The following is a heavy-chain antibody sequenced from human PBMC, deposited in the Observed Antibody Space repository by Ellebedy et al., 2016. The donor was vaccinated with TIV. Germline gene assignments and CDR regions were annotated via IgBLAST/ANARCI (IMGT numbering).Heavy chain of an antibody. V-gene: IGHV3-33*08. CDR1: GFTFSNYG. D-gene: IGHD1-26*01. CDR2: IWHDGSHS. CDR3: ASELVGTTDFDY. Sequence: GESLKISCAASGFTFSNYGMHWVRQAPGKGLEWVGIIWHDGSHSYYADSVKGRFTISRDNSKNTVDLQMNSLRADDTAVYYCASELVGTTDFDYWGQGTLVTVSS. J-gene: IGHJ4*02.